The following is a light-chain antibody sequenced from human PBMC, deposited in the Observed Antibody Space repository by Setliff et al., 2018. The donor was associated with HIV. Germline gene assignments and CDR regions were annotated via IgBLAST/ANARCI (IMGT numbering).Light chain of an antibody. CDR3: CSYAGTDTFVV. CDR2: EVS. Sequence: QSALTQPASVSGSPGQSITISCTGTSSDVGGYNYVSWYQQHPGKAPKLMIYEVSNRPSGVSNRFSGSKSGNTASLTISGLQAEDEGDYYCCSYAGTDTFVVFGTGTKVTVL. CDR1: SSDVGGYNY. V-gene: IGLV2-14*01. J-gene: IGLJ1*01.